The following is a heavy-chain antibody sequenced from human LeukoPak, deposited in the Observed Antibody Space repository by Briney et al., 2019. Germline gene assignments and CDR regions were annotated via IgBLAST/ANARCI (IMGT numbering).Heavy chain of an antibody. CDR1: GFTFGDHA. CDR2: IRSKAYGGTT. CDR3: TRDQTPYN. J-gene: IGHJ4*02. D-gene: IGHD2-15*01. Sequence: GGSLRLSCTTSGFTFGDHAMTWVRQAPGEGLEWVGFIRSKAYGGTTEYAASVKGRFTISRDDSNSIAYLQMNSLKTEDTAVYYCTRDQTPYNWGQGNMVTVSS. V-gene: IGHV3-49*04.